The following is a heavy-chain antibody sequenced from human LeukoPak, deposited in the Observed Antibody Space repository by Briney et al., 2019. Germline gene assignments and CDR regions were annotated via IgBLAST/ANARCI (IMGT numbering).Heavy chain of an antibody. J-gene: IGHJ4*02. CDR3: AKDMSSSGHKGFDY. Sequence: GGSLRLSCAASGFTFDDYAMHWVRQAPGKGLEWVSGISWNSGSIGYADSVKGRFTISRDNAKKSLYLQMNSLRAEDTALYYCAKDMSSSGHKGFDYWGQGTLVTVSS. CDR2: ISWNSGSI. CDR1: GFTFDDYA. V-gene: IGHV3-9*01. D-gene: IGHD6-19*01.